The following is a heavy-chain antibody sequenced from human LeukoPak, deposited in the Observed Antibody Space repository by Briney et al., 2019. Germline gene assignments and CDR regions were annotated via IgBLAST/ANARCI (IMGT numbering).Heavy chain of an antibody. J-gene: IGHJ4*02. D-gene: IGHD3-16*02. CDR2: IYHSGST. Sequence: KPSETLSLTCAVSGYSIKSGYYWGWIRQPPGKGLEWIGNIYHSGSTYYNPSLKSRVTISVDTSKNQFSLKMSSVTAADTAVYYCARLVIPGDSGSSHWGQGTLVTVSS. CDR3: ARLVIPGDSGSSH. V-gene: IGHV4-38-2*01. CDR1: GYSIKSGYY.